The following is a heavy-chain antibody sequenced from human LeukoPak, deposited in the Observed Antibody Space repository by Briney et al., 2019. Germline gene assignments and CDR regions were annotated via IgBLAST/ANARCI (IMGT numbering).Heavy chain of an antibody. V-gene: IGHV3-23*01. J-gene: IGHJ4*02. D-gene: IGHD2-2*01. CDR3: AKLLPIVVVPAAMSDFDY. CDR1: GFTFTNYW. CDR2: ISGSGGST. Sequence: GGSLRLSCAASGFTFTNYWMHWVRQAPGKGLVWVSAISGSGGSTYYADSVKGRFTISRDNSKNTLYLQMNSLRAEDTAVYYCAKLLPIVVVPAAMSDFDYWGQGTLVTVSS.